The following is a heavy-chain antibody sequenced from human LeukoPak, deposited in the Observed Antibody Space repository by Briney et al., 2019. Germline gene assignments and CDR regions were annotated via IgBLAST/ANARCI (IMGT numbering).Heavy chain of an antibody. J-gene: IGHJ5*02. Sequence: GASMKVSCKASGGTFSSYAISWVRQAPGQGLEWMGRIIPILGIANHAQKFQGRVTITADKSTSTAYMELSSLRSEDTAVYYCARGPRNIVVVPVAIRDWFDPWGQGTLVTVSS. V-gene: IGHV1-69*04. CDR1: GGTFSSYA. CDR3: ARGPRNIVVVPVAIRDWFDP. CDR2: IIPILGIA. D-gene: IGHD2-2*02.